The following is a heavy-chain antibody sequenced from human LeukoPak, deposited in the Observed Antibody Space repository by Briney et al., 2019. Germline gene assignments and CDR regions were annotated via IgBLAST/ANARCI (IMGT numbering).Heavy chain of an antibody. CDR1: GFTFSSYW. J-gene: IGHJ4*02. CDR3: ARAPWRRPL. Sequence: GGSLRLSCAASGFTFSSYWMSWVRQAPGKGLEWVANIKEDGSEKYYVDSVKGRLAISRDNAKNSLYLQMNTLRAEDTAVYYCARAPWRRPLWGQGTLVTVYS. V-gene: IGHV3-7*01. CDR2: IKEDGSEK.